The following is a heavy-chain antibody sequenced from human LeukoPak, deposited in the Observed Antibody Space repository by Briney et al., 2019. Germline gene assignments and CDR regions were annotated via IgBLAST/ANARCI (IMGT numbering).Heavy chain of an antibody. J-gene: IGHJ6*02. Sequence: GGSLRLSCAASGFTFSDYYMNWIRQAPGKGLEWVSAISGSGGSTYYADSVKGRFTISRDNSKNTLYLQMNSLRAEDTAVYYCAKDGGTYCSSTSCYPYYYYGMDVWGQGTTVTVSS. V-gene: IGHV3-23*01. CDR2: ISGSGGST. CDR1: GFTFSDYY. CDR3: AKDGGTYCSSTSCYPYYYYGMDV. D-gene: IGHD2-2*01.